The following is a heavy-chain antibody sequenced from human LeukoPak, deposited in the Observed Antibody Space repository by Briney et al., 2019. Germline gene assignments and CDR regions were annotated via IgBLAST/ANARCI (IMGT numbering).Heavy chain of an antibody. CDR1: GFTFRTYG. CDR3: ARAKGDFLEWLSGPPSYMDV. Sequence: PGGSLRLSCAASGFTFRTYGVHWVRQAPGKGLEWVSYISSSGSTIYYADSVKGRFTISRDNAKNSLYLQMNSLRAEDTAVYYCARAKGDFLEWLSGPPSYMDVWGKGTTVTVSS. D-gene: IGHD3-3*01. V-gene: IGHV3-48*04. J-gene: IGHJ6*03. CDR2: ISSSGSTI.